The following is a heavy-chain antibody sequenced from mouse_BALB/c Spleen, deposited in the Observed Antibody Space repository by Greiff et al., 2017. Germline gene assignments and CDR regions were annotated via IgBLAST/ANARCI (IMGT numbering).Heavy chain of an antibody. CDR1: GFTFSSFG. V-gene: IGHV5-17*02. Sequence: EVHLVESGGGLVQPGGCRKLSCAASGFTFSSFGMHWVRQAPEKGLEWVAYISSGSSTIYYADTVKGRFTISRDNPKNTLFLQMTSLRSEDTAMYYCARRDYYGYGDYWGQGTSVTVSS. CDR3: ARRDYYGYGDY. J-gene: IGHJ4*01. D-gene: IGHD1-2*01. CDR2: ISSGSSTI.